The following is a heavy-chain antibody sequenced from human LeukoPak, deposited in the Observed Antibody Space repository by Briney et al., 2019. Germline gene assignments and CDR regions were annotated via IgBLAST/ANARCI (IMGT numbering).Heavy chain of an antibody. Sequence: PGGSLRLSCAASGFTFSNYGMHWVRQAPGKGLKWVAFIRYDGSNKYYADSVKGRFTISRDNSKNTLFLQMNSLRAEDTAVYYYAKGQGTTTSPIDYWGQGTLVTVSS. CDR3: AKGQGTTTSPIDY. CDR2: IRYDGSNK. V-gene: IGHV3-30*02. D-gene: IGHD2-2*01. CDR1: GFTFSNYG. J-gene: IGHJ4*02.